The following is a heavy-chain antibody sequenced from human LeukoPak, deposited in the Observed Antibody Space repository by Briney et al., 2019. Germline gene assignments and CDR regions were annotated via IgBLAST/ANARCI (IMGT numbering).Heavy chain of an antibody. CDR2: ISSSSATI. V-gene: IGHV3-48*01. J-gene: IGHJ4*02. D-gene: IGHD6-13*01. CDR1: GFPFSNFI. Sequence: GGSLRLSCAASGFPFSNFIMNWVRQAPGKGLKWVSYISSSSATIYYADSVKGRFTISRDNAKNSLYLQMNSLRAEDTAVYYCATYGSNWSFDYWGQGTMVTVSS. CDR3: ATYGSNWSFDY.